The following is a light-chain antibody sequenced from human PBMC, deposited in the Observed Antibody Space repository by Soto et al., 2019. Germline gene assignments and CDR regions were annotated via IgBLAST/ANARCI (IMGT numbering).Light chain of an antibody. J-gene: IGKJ1*01. CDR1: QSISSY. CDR2: AAS. V-gene: IGKV1-39*01. Sequence: DIQMTQSPSSLSASVGDRVTITCRASQSISSYLNWYQQKPGKAPKLLIYAASSLQSGVPSRFSGSGSGTDFTLTISSLQHEDFETYYCQQSYSTRWTLGQGTKVDIK. CDR3: QQSYSTRWT.